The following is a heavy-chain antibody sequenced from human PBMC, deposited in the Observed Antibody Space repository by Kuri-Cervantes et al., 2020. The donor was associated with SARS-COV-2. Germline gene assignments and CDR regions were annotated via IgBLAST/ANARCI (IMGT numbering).Heavy chain of an antibody. Sequence: ASVKVSCKVSGYTLTELSMHWVRQAPGKGLEWMGGFDPEDGETIYAQKFQGRVTITADKSTSAAYMELSSLTSEDTAVYYCARVAAAAGPAGEYSFYMDVWGKGTTVTVSS. V-gene: IGHV1-24*01. D-gene: IGHD6-13*01. CDR2: FDPEDGET. CDR3: ARVAAAAGPAGEYSFYMDV. J-gene: IGHJ6*03. CDR1: GYTLTELS.